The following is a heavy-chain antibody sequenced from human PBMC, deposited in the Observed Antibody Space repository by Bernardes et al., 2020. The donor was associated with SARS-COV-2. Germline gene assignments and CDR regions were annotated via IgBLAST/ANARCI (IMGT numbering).Heavy chain of an antibody. CDR1: GFAVSTNY. CDR3: ARDPLSWGADYGDYVRYWYFDV. V-gene: IGHV3-53*01. Sequence: GSLRLSCVASGFAVSTNYMTWVRQAPGKGPVWDSVMYSGGNADYTDSVTGRFTACRADSKNTLVLQMNSLRAEDTAVYYCARDPLSWGADYGDYVRYWYFDVWGRGNLVTVSS. D-gene: IGHD4-17*01. J-gene: IGHJ2*01. CDR2: MYSGGNA.